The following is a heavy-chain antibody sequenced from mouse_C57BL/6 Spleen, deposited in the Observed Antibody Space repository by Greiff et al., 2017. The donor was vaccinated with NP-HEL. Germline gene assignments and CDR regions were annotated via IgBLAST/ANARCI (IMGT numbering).Heavy chain of an antibody. CDR1: GYTFTSYW. Sequence: QVQLQQSGAELVKPGASVKLSCTASGYTFTSYWMQWVKQRPGQGLEWIGEIDPSDSYTNSNQKFKGKATLTVDTSSSTAYMQLSSLTSEDSAVYYCAIWSTTGAYWGQGTLVTVSA. V-gene: IGHV1-50*01. J-gene: IGHJ3*01. CDR2: IDPSDSYT. CDR3: AIWSTTGAY. D-gene: IGHD1-1*01.